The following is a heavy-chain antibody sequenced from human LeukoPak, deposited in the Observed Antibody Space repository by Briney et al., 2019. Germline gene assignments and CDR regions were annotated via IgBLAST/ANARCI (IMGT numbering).Heavy chain of an antibody. D-gene: IGHD3-10*01. CDR1: GDSVSSNSAA. CDR3: ARDPYYYGSGSYSYLDY. J-gene: IGHJ4*02. Sequence: SQTLSLTCAISGDSVSSNSAAWNWIRQSPSRGLEWLGRTYYRSKWYNDYAVSVKSRITINPDTSKNQFSLQLNSVTPEDTAVYYCARDPYYYGSGSYSYLDYWGQGTLVTVSS. CDR2: TYYRSKWYN. V-gene: IGHV6-1*01.